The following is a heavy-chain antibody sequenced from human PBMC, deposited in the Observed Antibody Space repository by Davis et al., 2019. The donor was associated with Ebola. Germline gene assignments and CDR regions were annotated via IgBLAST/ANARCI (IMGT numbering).Heavy chain of an antibody. J-gene: IGHJ4*02. Sequence: GGSLRPSCAASGVTIRSFAMHWVRHAAGKGLECVATISYDGTKKYYADSVRGRFIISRDKSNNTLYLEMNSLRVDDTAVYYCATTQWLREFDNWGQGTLVTVSS. D-gene: IGHD6-19*01. CDR2: ISYDGTKK. CDR1: GVTIRSFA. CDR3: ATTQWLREFDN. V-gene: IGHV3-30-3*02.